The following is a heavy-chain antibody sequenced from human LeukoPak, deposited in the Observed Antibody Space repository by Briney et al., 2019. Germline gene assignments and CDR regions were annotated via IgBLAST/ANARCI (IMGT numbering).Heavy chain of an antibody. J-gene: IGHJ5*02. CDR2: IYHSGST. D-gene: IGHD6-13*01. CDR3: ARGQQPLVRA. Sequence: PETLCLTCTVSGYSISSVYYWGGIRQPPGKGLEWIGGIYHSGSTYYNPSLKSRVTISVDTSKNQFSLKLSSVTAAATAVYYCARGQQPLVRAWGQGTLVTVSS. CDR1: GYSISSVYY. V-gene: IGHV4-38-2*02.